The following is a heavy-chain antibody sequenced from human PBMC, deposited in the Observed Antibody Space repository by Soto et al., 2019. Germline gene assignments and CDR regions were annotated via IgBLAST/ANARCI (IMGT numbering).Heavy chain of an antibody. CDR3: ASLYGDYVSY. V-gene: IGHV4-39*01. CDR2: IYYSGST. J-gene: IGHJ4*02. D-gene: IGHD4-17*01. CDR1: GGSISSSSYY. Sequence: PSETLSLTCTVSGGSISSSSYYWGWIRQPPGKGLEWIGSIYYSGSTYYNPSLKSRVTISVDTSKNHFSLKLSSVTAADTAVYYCASLYGDYVSYWGQGTLVTVSS.